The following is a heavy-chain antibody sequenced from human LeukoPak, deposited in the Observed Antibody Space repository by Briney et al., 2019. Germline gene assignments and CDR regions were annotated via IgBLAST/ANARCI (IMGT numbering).Heavy chain of an antibody. D-gene: IGHD3-9*01. CDR3: ARGRYFDWSESRPNWFDP. CDR2: IYTNGST. J-gene: IGHJ5*02. CDR1: GGSISSYY. Sequence: PSETLSLTCTVSGGSISSYYWSWIRQPAGKGLEWIGRIYTNGSTNYNPSLKSRVTMSVDTSKNQFSLKLSSVTAADTAVYYCARGRYFDWSESRPNWFDPWGQGTLVTVSS. V-gene: IGHV4-4*07.